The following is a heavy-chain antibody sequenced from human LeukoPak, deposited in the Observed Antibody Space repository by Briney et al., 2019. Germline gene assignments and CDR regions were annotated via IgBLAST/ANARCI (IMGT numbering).Heavy chain of an antibody. J-gene: IGHJ4*02. Sequence: PGGSLRLSCAASGFPFNNAWMTWVRQAPGKGLEWVSGISWNSGTIGYADSVKGRFTISRDNAKNSLYLQMNSLGAEDTALYYCARRRRAGPFDYWGQGTLVTVSS. V-gene: IGHV3-9*01. CDR2: ISWNSGTI. CDR1: GFPFNNAW. CDR3: ARRRRAGPFDY.